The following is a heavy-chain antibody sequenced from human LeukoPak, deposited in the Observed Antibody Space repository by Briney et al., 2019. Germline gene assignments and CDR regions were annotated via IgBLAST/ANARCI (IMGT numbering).Heavy chain of an antibody. Sequence: PSETLSLTCTVSGGSISNYYWSWIRQPAAKGLEWIGRVHSGGTTDYNPSLKSRVTMSVDTSKNQFSLKLSSVTAADTAVYYCVKGAYHSNAFDCWGQGTLVTVSS. CDR1: GGSISNYY. D-gene: IGHD4-11*01. CDR2: VHSGGTT. J-gene: IGHJ4*02. V-gene: IGHV4-4*07. CDR3: VKGAYHSNAFDC.